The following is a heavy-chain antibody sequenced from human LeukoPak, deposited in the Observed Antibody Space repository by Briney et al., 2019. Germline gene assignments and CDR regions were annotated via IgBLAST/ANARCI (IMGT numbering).Heavy chain of an antibody. J-gene: IGHJ4*02. CDR1: GFTFYTYA. D-gene: IGHD2-8*01. CDR3: ARALIGYYFDY. V-gene: IGHV3-23*01. Sequence: PGGSLRLSCAASGFTFYTYAMSWVRQAPGKGLEWVSAISGRGDSTNYADSVKGRFTISRDNSKNTLYLQMNSLGAEDTAVYYCARALIGYYFDYWGQGTLVTVSS. CDR2: ISGRGDST.